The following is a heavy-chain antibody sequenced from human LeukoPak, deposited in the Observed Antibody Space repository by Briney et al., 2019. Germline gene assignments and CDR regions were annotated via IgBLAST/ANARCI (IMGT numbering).Heavy chain of an antibody. CDR3: ARGGALDSSASGKIDY. D-gene: IGHD3-22*01. Sequence: ASVKVSCKASGYTFTSYDINWVRQATGQGLEWMGWMNPNSGNTGYAQKFQGRVTMTRNTSISTAYMELSSLRSEDTAVYYCARGGALDSSASGKIDYWGQGTLVTVSS. J-gene: IGHJ4*02. CDR2: MNPNSGNT. CDR1: GYTFTSYD. V-gene: IGHV1-8*01.